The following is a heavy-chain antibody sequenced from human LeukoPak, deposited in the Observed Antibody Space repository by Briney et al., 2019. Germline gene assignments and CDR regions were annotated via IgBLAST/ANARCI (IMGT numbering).Heavy chain of an antibody. CDR3: ARGGAAVAGTSVVLDY. CDR2: IYYSGST. CDR1: GGSISSSSYY. D-gene: IGHD6-19*01. Sequence: PSETLSLTCTVSGGSISSSSYYWGWIRQPPGKGLEWIGSIYYSGSTYYNPSLKSRVTISVDTSKNQFSLKLSSVTAADTAVYYCARGGAAVAGTSVVLDYWGQGTLVTVSS. J-gene: IGHJ4*02. V-gene: IGHV4-39*07.